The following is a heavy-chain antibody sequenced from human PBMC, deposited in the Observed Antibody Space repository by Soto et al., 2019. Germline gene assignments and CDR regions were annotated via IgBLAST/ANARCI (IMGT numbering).Heavy chain of an antibody. CDR1: GGSVSSGSYY. CDR2: IYYSGST. Sequence: PSETLSLTCTVSGGSVSSGSYYWSWIRQPPGKGLEWFGYIYYSGSTNYNPSLKSRVTISVDTSKNQFSLKLSSVTAADTAVYYCARGGNWNYVDGYWYFDLWGRGTLVTVSS. D-gene: IGHD1-7*01. V-gene: IGHV4-61*01. CDR3: ARGGNWNYVDGYWYFDL. J-gene: IGHJ2*01.